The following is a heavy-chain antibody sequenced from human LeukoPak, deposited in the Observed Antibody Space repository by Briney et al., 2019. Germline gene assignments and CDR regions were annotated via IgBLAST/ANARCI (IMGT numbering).Heavy chain of an antibody. CDR1: GFTFSSYA. Sequence: GGSLRLSCAASGFTFSSYAMSWVRQAPGKGLEWVSAISGSGGSTYYADSVKGRFTISRDNAKNSLYLQMNSLRAEDTAVYYCARASLGSSGFNWGQGTLVTVSS. CDR3: ARASLGSSGFN. CDR2: ISGSGGST. V-gene: IGHV3-23*01. D-gene: IGHD6-19*01. J-gene: IGHJ4*02.